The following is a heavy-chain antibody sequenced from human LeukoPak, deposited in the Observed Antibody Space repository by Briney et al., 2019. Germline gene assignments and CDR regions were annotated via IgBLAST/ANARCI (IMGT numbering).Heavy chain of an antibody. J-gene: IGHJ4*02. CDR2: ISAYNGNT. Sequence: ASVKVSCKASGYTLTSYGISWVRQAPGQGLEWMGWISAYNGNTRYAQKFQGRVTITADESTSTAYMELSSLRSEDTAVYYCASASHITMLRGANDYWGQGTLVTVSS. V-gene: IGHV1-18*01. CDR1: GYTLTSYG. D-gene: IGHD3-10*01. CDR3: ASASHITMLRGANDY.